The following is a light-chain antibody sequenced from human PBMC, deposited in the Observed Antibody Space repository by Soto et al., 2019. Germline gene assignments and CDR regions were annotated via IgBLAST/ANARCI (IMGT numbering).Light chain of an antibody. CDR1: SSDVGNDNF. CDR3: CSYAGSSTGV. V-gene: IGLV2-23*02. Sequence: QSALTQPASVSGSPGQSITISCTGTSSDVGNDNFVSWYQHHPGKAPKLIIYEVSYRPSGVSHRFSGSKSGNTASLTISGLQSEDEADYYCCSYAGSSTGVFGGGTKLTVL. CDR2: EVS. J-gene: IGLJ3*02.